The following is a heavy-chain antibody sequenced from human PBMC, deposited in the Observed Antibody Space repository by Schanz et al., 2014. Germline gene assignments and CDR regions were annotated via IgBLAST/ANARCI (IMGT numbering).Heavy chain of an antibody. D-gene: IGHD4-17*01. CDR1: GFTFSEVY. Sequence: VRLVESGGGLVEPGGSLRLSCSGSGFTFSEVYMSWVRQAPGKGMEWVAFIRYDGSKIYYADSVKGRFTISRDNSKNTLYLQMNSLRTEDTALYYCAKDPHKDYGGKPQTFDIWGQGTMVTVSS. J-gene: IGHJ3*02. V-gene: IGHV3-30*02. CDR3: AKDPHKDYGGKPQTFDI. CDR2: IRYDGSKI.